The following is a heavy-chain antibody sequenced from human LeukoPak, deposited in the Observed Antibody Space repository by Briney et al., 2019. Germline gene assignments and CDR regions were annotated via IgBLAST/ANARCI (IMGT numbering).Heavy chain of an antibody. V-gene: IGHV3-23*01. CDR2: ISGSGGST. D-gene: IGHD3-16*01. J-gene: IGHJ5*02. CDR3: AKDPGGFWAT. CDR1: GFTFSSYA. Sequence: GGSLRLSCAASGFTFSSYAMSWVRQAPGKGLEWVSAISGSGGSTYYADSAKSRFTISRDNSKNTLYLQMNSLRAEDTAVYYCAKDPGGFWATWGQGTLVTVSS.